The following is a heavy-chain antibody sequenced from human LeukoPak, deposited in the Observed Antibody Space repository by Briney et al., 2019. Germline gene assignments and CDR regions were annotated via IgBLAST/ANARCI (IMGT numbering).Heavy chain of an antibody. CDR1: GYSFTNYW. CDR3: VICNSIGFYQNLEH. J-gene: IGHJ4*02. CDR2: IYPGDSDA. V-gene: IGHV5-51*01. D-gene: IGHD3-22*01. Sequence: PGESLKISCKGSGYSFTNYWIGWVRQMPGKGLEWMGIIYPGDSDARYSPSFEGQVTMSADKSINTAYLQWRSLKASDTAMYFCVICNSIGFYQNLEHWGQGTLVTVSS.